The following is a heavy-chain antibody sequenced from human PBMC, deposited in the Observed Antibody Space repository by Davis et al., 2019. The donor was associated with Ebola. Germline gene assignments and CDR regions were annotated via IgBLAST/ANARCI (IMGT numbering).Heavy chain of an antibody. V-gene: IGHV3-21*01. CDR3: SRGRGGKSRYGMDV. D-gene: IGHD4-23*01. CDR1: GFTFSSYS. Sequence: GGSLRLSCAASGFTFSSYSMNWVRQAPGKGLEWVSSISSSSSYIYYADSVKGRFTISRDNAKNSLYLQMNSLRAEETAGYYWSRGRGGKSRYGMDVWGQGTTVTVSS. CDR2: ISSSSSYI. J-gene: IGHJ6*02.